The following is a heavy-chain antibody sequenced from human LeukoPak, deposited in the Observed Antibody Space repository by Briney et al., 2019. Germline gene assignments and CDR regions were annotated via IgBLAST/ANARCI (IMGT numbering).Heavy chain of an antibody. CDR1: GGSFSGYY. Sequence: SETLSLTCAVYGGSFSGYYWSWIRQPTGKGLEWIGEINHSGSTNYNPSLKSRVTISVDTSKNQFSLKLSSVTAADTAVYYCARFKGFSDYYGSGSYYNWPPGWFDPWGQGTLVTVSS. CDR3: ARFKGFSDYYGSGSYYNWPPGWFDP. V-gene: IGHV4-34*01. D-gene: IGHD3-10*01. CDR2: INHSGST. J-gene: IGHJ5*02.